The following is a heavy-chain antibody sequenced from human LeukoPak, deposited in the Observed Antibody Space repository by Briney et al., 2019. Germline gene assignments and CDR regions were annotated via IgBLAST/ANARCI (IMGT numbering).Heavy chain of an antibody. CDR2: ISNSGGST. CDR3: VRDSVYCGGDCTVRGYFQH. CDR1: GFTFSSHA. Sequence: GGSLRLSCSASGFTFSSHAIHWVRQAPGKGLECVSAISNSGGSTYYADSVKGRFTISRDNSKNTLYLQMSSLRTEDTAVYYCVRDSVYCGGDCTVRGYFQHWGLGTLVTVSS. J-gene: IGHJ1*01. D-gene: IGHD2-21*02. V-gene: IGHV3-64D*06.